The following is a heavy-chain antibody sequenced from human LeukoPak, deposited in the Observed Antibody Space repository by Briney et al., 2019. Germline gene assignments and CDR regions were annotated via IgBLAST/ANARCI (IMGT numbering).Heavy chain of an antibody. CDR1: GFTFSSYW. J-gene: IGHJ6*02. V-gene: IGHV3-74*01. Sequence: SGGSLRLSCAASGFTFSSYWMHWVRQAPGKGLVWVSRINSDGSSTSYADSVKGRFTISRDNAKNTLYLQMNSLRAEDTAVYYCARDHLVEADTANGYYYGMDVWGQGTTVTVSS. D-gene: IGHD5-18*01. CDR2: INSDGSST. CDR3: ARDHLVEADTANGYYYGMDV.